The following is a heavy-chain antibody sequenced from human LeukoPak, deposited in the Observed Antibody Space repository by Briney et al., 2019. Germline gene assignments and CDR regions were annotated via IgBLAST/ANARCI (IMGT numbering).Heavy chain of an antibody. J-gene: IGHJ1*01. CDR3: AKLLRTGIVATIRYFQH. V-gene: IGHV3-23*01. CDR2: ISGSGGST. Sequence: PGGSLRLSCTTSGFSFSGYWMHWVRQAPGKGLEWVSAISGSGGSTYYADSVKGRFTISRDNSKNTLYLQMNSLRAEDTAVYYCAKLLRTGIVATIRYFQHWGQGTLVTVSS. CDR1: GFSFSGYW. D-gene: IGHD5-12*01.